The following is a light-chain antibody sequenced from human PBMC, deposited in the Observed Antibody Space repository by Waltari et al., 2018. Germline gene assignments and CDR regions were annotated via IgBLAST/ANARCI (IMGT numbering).Light chain of an antibody. CDR3: AAWDDSLNGFYV. CDR1: SYNIGTNT. V-gene: IGLV1-44*01. J-gene: IGLJ1*01. CDR2: NNN. Sequence: QSVLTQPPSASGTPGQRVTISCSGSSYNIGTNTVNWYQQLPGTAPNLLIYNNNQWPSGVPDRFSGSKSGTSASLAISGLQSEDEADYYCAAWDDSLNGFYVFGTGTKVTVL.